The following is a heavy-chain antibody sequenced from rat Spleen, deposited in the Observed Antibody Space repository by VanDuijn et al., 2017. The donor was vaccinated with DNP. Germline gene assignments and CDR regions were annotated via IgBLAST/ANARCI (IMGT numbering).Heavy chain of an antibody. V-gene: IGHV5-7*01. Sequence: EVQLVESGGGLVQPGRSLKLSCAASGFTFSDYNMAWVRQAPKKGLEWVATISYDGSSTYYRDSVKGRFTISRDNAKSTLYLQMDSLRSEDTATYYCARGPHYFDYWGQGVMVTVSS. CDR2: ISYDGSST. J-gene: IGHJ2*01. CDR1: GFTFSDYN. D-gene: IGHD3-8*01. CDR3: ARGPHYFDY.